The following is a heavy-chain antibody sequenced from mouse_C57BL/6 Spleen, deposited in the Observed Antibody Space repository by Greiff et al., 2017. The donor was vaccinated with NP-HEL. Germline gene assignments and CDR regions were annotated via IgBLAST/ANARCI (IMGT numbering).Heavy chain of an antibody. V-gene: IGHV1-81*01. Sequence: LEESGAELARPGASVKLSCKASGYTFTSYGISWVKQRTGQGLEWIGEIYPRSGNTYYNEKFKGKATLTADKSSSTAYMELRSLTSEDSAVYFCAREGVGYYGSSPCYAMDYWGQGTSVTVSS. J-gene: IGHJ4*01. CDR1: GYTFTSYG. CDR2: IYPRSGNT. CDR3: AREGVGYYGSSPCYAMDY. D-gene: IGHD1-1*01.